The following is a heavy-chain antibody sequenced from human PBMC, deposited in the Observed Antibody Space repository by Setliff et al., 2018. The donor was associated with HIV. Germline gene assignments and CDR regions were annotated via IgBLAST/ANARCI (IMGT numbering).Heavy chain of an antibody. V-gene: IGHV1-69-2*01. J-gene: IGHJ4*02. CDR2: VDPEDGET. Sequence: GASVKVSCKASGYTFTDYYIHWVQQAPGKGLEWMGRVDPEDGETTYAEKFQGRITITADTSTDTAYLELSSLRSEDSAFYYCTTPLDSSGYFGSGYFDYWGQGALVTVSS. D-gene: IGHD3-22*01. CDR1: GYTFTDYY. CDR3: TTPLDSSGYFGSGYFDY.